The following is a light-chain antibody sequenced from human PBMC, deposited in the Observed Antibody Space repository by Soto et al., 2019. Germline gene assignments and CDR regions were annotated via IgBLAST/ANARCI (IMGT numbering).Light chain of an antibody. J-gene: IGLJ1*01. CDR1: GSNLGRNY. V-gene: IGLV1-51*01. CDR3: GSWDNSLSSYV. Sequence: QSVLTQPPSVSATPGQKVTVSCSGSGSNLGRNYVSLYQQLPGTAPKLLIYDNVYRFSGIPHRFSGSKSGTSATLGITGLQTGDEGDYYCGSWDNSLSSYVFGTGTKVTVL. CDR2: DNV.